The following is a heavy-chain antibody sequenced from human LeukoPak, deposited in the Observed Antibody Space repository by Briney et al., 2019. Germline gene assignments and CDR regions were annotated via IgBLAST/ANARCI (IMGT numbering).Heavy chain of an antibody. D-gene: IGHD6-19*01. V-gene: IGHV3-23*01. Sequence: GGSLRLSCAASGFTFSSYAMSWVRQAPGKGLEWVSAISGSGGSTYYADSVKGRFTISRDNSKNTLYLQMNSLRAEDTAVYYCAIRSGWTNYYYGMDVWGQGTTVTVSS. CDR2: ISGSGGST. J-gene: IGHJ6*02. CDR3: AIRSGWTNYYYGMDV. CDR1: GFTFSSYA.